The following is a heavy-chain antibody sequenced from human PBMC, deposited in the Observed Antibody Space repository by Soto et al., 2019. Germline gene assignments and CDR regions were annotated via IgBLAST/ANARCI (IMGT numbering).Heavy chain of an antibody. V-gene: IGHV5-51*01. CDR2: IYPGDSDT. J-gene: IGHJ6*02. CDR3: ARGRAAAGMFHYYYGMDV. CDR1: GYSFTSYW. D-gene: IGHD6-13*01. Sequence: ESLKISCKGSGYSFTSYWIGWVRQMPGKGLEWMGIIYPGDSDTRYSPSFQGQVTISADKSISTAYLQWSSLKASDTAMYYCARGRAAAGMFHYYYGMDVWGQGTTVTAS.